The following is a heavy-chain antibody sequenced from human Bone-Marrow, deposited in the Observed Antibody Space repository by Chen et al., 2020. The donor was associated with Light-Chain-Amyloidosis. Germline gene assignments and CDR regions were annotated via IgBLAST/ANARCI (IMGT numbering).Heavy chain of an antibody. V-gene: IGHV1-3*01. J-gene: IGHJ4*02. D-gene: IGHD6-13*01. CDR2: INAGNGNT. CDR1: GYTFTTYA. Sequence: QVQLVQSGAEVKKPGASVKVSCKASGYTFTTYAMHWERQAPGQSLEWMGWINAGNGNTKYSQKFQDRVTITRDTSASTAYMELSSLRSEDTAVYYCARDWAAAGPDYWGQGTLVTVSS. CDR3: ARDWAAAGPDY.